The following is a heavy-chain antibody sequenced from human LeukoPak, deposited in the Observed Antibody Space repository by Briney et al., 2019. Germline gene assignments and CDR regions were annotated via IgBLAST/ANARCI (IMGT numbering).Heavy chain of an antibody. D-gene: IGHD1-26*01. CDR1: GGSISSYY. CDR2: IYYSGSS. Sequence: SETLSLTCTVSGGSISSYYWSWIRQPPGKGLEWIGYIYYSGSSNYNPSLKSRVTISVDTSKNQFSLKLSSVTDADTAVYYCARAPRGSYYADYFDYWGQGTLVTVSS. V-gene: IGHV4-59*01. CDR3: ARAPRGSYYADYFDY. J-gene: IGHJ4*02.